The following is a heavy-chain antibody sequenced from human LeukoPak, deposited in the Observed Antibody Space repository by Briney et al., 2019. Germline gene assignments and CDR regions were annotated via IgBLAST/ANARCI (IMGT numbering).Heavy chain of an antibody. CDR1: GGSISFYY. Sequence: SETLSLTCTVSGGSISFYYWSWIRQPAGKGLEWIGRIYTSGSTNYNPSLKSRVTMSVDTSKNQFSLKLSSVTAADTAVYYCARVGDSSTYGRNWFDPWGQGTLVTVSS. V-gene: IGHV4-4*07. CDR3: ARVGDSSTYGRNWFDP. CDR2: IYTSGST. J-gene: IGHJ5*02. D-gene: IGHD2/OR15-2a*01.